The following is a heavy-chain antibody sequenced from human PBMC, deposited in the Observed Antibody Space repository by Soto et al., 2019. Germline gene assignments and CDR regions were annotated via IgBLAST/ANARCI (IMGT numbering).Heavy chain of an antibody. CDR1: GYTFTSYY. CDR2: INPSGGST. D-gene: IGHD3-22*01. V-gene: IGHV1-46*01. CDR3: ARDNGYDSSGRFYCYYGMDV. Sequence: QVQLVQSGAEVKKPGASVKVSCKASGYTFTSYYMHCVRQAPGQGLEWMGIINPSGGSTSYGEKFQGRVTMSRDTSTSTVYMELSSLRSEDTAVYYCARDNGYDSSGRFYCYYGMDVWGQGTTVTVSS. J-gene: IGHJ6*02.